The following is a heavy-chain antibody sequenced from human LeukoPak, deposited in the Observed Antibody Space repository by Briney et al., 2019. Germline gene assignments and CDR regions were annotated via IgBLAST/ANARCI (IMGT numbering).Heavy chain of an antibody. CDR3: AKDRNYGSGRPEVGPGDY. Sequence: PGGSLRLSCAASGFTFSSYGMNWVRQAPGKGLEWVSGIRGDGVTTYYADSVKGRFTISRDNSKNTLYLQMNSLRAEDTAVYYCAKDRNYGSGRPEVGPGDYWGQGTLVTVSS. D-gene: IGHD3-10*01. CDR2: IRGDGVTT. J-gene: IGHJ4*02. V-gene: IGHV3-23*01. CDR1: GFTFSSYG.